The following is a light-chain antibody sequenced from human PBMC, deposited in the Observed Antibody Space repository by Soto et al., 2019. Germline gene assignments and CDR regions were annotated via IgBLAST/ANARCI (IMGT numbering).Light chain of an antibody. CDR1: SSDVGGYNY. Sequence: QSVLTQPASVSGSPGQSITISCTGTSSDVGGYNYVSWYQQHPGKAPKLMIYDVSNRPSGVSNRFSGSKSGNTASPTISGLQAEDEADDYCSSYTSSSTYVFGPGTKLTV. V-gene: IGLV2-14*01. J-gene: IGLJ1*01. CDR3: SSYTSSSTYV. CDR2: DVS.